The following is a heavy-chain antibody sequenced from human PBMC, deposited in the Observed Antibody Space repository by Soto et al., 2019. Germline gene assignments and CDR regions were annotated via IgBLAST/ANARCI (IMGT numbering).Heavy chain of an antibody. Sequence: GGSLRLSCAASGFTFSSYGMNWVRQAPGKGLEWVAFISYDETKEYYADSVKGRFTISRDNSMNTLYLQINSLRTEDTAVYYCAKDPGGYDSGIDYWGQGTPVTVSS. CDR2: ISYDETKE. CDR1: GFTFSSYG. V-gene: IGHV3-30*18. D-gene: IGHD6-19*01. CDR3: AKDPGGYDSGIDY. J-gene: IGHJ4*02.